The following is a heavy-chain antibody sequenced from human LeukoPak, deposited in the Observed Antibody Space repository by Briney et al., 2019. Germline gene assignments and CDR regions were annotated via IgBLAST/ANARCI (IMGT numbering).Heavy chain of an antibody. V-gene: IGHV3-7*01. CDR2: IKLDGSEK. CDR3: TRAGAYYYDSSGSDY. J-gene: IGHJ4*02. Sequence: GGSLRLSCVASGLTFSNYWMSWVRQAPGKGLEWVANIKLDGSEKYYVDSVKGRLTISRDNAKNSLYLQMNSLRAEDTAVYYCTRAGAYYYDSSGSDYWGQGTLVTVSS. CDR1: GLTFSNYW. D-gene: IGHD3-22*01.